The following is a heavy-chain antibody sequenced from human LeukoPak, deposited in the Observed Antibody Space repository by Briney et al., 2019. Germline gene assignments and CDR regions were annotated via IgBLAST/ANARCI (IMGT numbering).Heavy chain of an antibody. Sequence: SETLSHTCTVSGDSISYYYWSWIRQPPGKGLEWIGYIYYSGSTNYNPSLKSRVTISVDTSKNQFSLKLSSVTAADTAVYYCARVPIRVRSGYDLGATDYRGQGTLVTVSS. J-gene: IGHJ4*02. CDR3: ARVPIRVRSGYDLGATDY. D-gene: IGHD5-12*01. CDR1: GDSISYYY. V-gene: IGHV4-59*01. CDR2: IYYSGST.